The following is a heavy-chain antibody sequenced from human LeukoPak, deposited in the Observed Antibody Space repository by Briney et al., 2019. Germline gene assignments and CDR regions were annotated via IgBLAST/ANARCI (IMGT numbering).Heavy chain of an antibody. CDR3: ARRGSYGAYFDS. J-gene: IGHJ4*02. CDR1: GYSFTSYW. Sequence: NLGESLKISCKGSGYSFTSYWSGWVRQMPGKGLEWMGIIYPGDSDTRYSLSFQGQVTISADKSIRTAYLQGSRLKASDRAMFYCARRGSYGAYFDSWGQGTLVTFSP. D-gene: IGHD4-17*01. V-gene: IGHV5-51*01. CDR2: IYPGDSDT.